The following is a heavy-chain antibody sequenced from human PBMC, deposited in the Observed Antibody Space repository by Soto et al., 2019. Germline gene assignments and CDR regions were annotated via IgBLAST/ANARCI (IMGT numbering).Heavy chain of an antibody. CDR3: AKGDDFWSGYYAFDYYYYYGMDV. D-gene: IGHD3-3*01. V-gene: IGHV3-30*18. J-gene: IGHJ6*02. CDR1: GFTFSSYG. CDR2: ISYDGSNK. Sequence: LSCAGSGFTFSSYGMHWVSQAPGKGLEWVAVISYDGSNKYYADSVKGRFTISRDNSKNTLYLQMNSLRAEDTAVYYCAKGDDFWSGYYAFDYYYYYGMDVWGQGTTVTVSS.